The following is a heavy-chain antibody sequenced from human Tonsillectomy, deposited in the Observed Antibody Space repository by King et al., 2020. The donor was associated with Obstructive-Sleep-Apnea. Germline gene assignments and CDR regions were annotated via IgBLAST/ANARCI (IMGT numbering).Heavy chain of an antibody. CDR3: ARTTTIHYVILTGYHPPPFYYGMDV. V-gene: IGHV1-3*01. D-gene: IGHD3-9*01. CDR2: INAGNGNT. J-gene: IGHJ6*02. CDR1: GYTFTSYA. Sequence: QLVQSGAEVKKPGASVTVSCKASGYTFTSYAMHWVRQARGQRLEWMGWINAGNGNTKYSQKFQGRVTITRDTSASTAYMELSSLRSEDTAVYYCARTTTIHYVILTGYHPPPFYYGMDVWGQGTTVTVSS.